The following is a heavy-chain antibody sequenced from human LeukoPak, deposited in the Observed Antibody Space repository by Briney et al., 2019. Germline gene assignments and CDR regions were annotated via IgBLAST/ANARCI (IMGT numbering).Heavy chain of an antibody. D-gene: IGHD1-1*01. CDR1: GYSFTSSC. V-gene: IGHV5-51*01. CDR3: ARYADHYYFGY. J-gene: IGHJ4*02. Sequence: GESLKISCKGSGYSFTSSCIGWVRQMPGTGLEWMGIIYPGDSDTRYRPSFQGQVTIPADKSISTGYLQWSSLNTSDTALYYCARYADHYYFGYWGQGTLVTVSS. CDR2: IYPGDSDT.